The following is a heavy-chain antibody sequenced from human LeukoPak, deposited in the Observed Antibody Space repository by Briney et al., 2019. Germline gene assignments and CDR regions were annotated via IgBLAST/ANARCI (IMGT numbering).Heavy chain of an antibody. CDR1: GGTFSSYA. CDR2: IIPIFGTA. D-gene: IGHD7-27*01. Sequence: SVKVSCKASGGTFSSYAISWVRQAPGQGLEWMGGIIPIFGTANYAQKLQGRVTMTTDTSTSTAYMELRSLRSDDTAVYYCAKLGYQHGGYWGQGTLVTVSS. J-gene: IGHJ4*02. CDR3: AKLGYQHGGY. V-gene: IGHV1-69*05.